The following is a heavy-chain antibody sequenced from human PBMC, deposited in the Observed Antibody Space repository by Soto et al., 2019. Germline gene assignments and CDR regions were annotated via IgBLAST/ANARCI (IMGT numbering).Heavy chain of an antibody. CDR2: IYYSGST. V-gene: IGHV4-59*01. D-gene: IGHD3-22*01. Sequence: SETLSLTCAVSGGSISSYYWSWIRQPPGKGLEWIGYIYYSGSTNYNPSLKSRVTISVDTSKNQFSLKLSSVTAADTAVYYCARDQYYYDSSGYYYDAFDIWGQGTMVTVSS. CDR3: ARDQYYYDSSGYYYDAFDI. J-gene: IGHJ3*02. CDR1: GGSISSYY.